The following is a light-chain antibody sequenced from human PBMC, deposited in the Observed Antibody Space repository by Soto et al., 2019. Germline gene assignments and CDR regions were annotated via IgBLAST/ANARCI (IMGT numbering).Light chain of an antibody. CDR2: AAS. J-gene: IGKJ4*01. Sequence: DIEMTQSPSSVSSSVGDRVTITCRASQGISSRLAWYQQKPGKAPNLLIYAASSLQSGVPSRFSGSGSETDFTLTIGSLQPEDFATYYCQQSNSFPLTFGGGTKVEIK. CDR1: QGISSR. V-gene: IGKV1-12*01. CDR3: QQSNSFPLT.